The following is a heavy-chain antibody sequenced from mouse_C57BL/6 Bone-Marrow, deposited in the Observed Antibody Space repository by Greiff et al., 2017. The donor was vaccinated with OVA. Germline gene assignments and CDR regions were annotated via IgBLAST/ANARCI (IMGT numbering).Heavy chain of an antibody. CDR1: GFSLTSYG. D-gene: IGHD2-5*01. V-gene: IGHV2-5*01. J-gene: IGHJ1*03. CDR2: IWRGGST. Sequence: QVQLKESGPGLVQPSQSLSITCTVSGFSLTSYGVHWVRQSPGKGLEWLGVIWRGGSTDYNAAFMSRLSITKDNSKSQVFFKMNSLQADDSAIYYCAKNSNYPLWYFDVWGTGTTVTVSS. CDR3: AKNSNYPLWYFDV.